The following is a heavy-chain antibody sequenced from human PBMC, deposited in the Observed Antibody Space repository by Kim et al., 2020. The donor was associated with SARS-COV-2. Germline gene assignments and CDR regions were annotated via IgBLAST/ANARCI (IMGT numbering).Heavy chain of an antibody. CDR2: IIPIFGTA. D-gene: IGHD1-20*01. Sequence: SVKVSCKASGGTFSSYAISWVRQAPGQGLEWMGGIIPIFGTANYAQKFQGRVTITADESTSTAYMELSSLRSEDTAVYYCATRGLYNWNVGGYWGQGTLVTVSS. CDR3: ATRGLYNWNVGGY. CDR1: GGTFSSYA. V-gene: IGHV1-69*13. J-gene: IGHJ4*02.